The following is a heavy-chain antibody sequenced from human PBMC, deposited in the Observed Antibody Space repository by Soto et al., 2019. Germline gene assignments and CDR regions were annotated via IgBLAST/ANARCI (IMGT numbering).Heavy chain of an antibody. CDR3: ARVVKERITIFGVVTNPNWFDP. D-gene: IGHD3-3*01. CDR2: IIPIFGTA. V-gene: IGHV1-69*13. CDR1: GGTFSRYA. J-gene: IGHJ5*02. Sequence: SVKVSCKASGGTFSRYAISWVRHAPGQGLEWMGGIIPIFGTANYAQKFQGRVTITADESTSTAYMELSSLRSEDTAVYYCARVVKERITIFGVVTNPNWFDPWGQGTLVTVSS.